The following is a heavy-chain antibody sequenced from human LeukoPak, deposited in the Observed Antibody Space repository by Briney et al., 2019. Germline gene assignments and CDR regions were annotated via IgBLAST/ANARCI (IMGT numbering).Heavy chain of an antibody. V-gene: IGHV1-2*02. CDR1: GYSFSAYY. J-gene: IGHJ4*02. CDR3: AKDAIFFGGSYVNY. CDR2: LNPNSGGT. D-gene: IGHD1-26*01. Sequence: GASVKVSCKTSGYSFSAYYMHWVRQAPGQGLGWMGWLNPNSGGTKYAQKFQDRVTMTSDPSISTAYMELSRLRSDDTAVYYCAKDAIFFGGSYVNYWGQGALVTVSS.